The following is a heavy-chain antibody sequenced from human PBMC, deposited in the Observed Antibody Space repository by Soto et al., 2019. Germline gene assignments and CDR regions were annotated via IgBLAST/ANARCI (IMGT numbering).Heavy chain of an antibody. J-gene: IGHJ4*02. D-gene: IGHD3-22*01. CDR1: VFTFSSYS. CDR2: ISSSSSYI. Sequence: VGSLRLSCAASVFTFSSYSMNCVRHSPGKWLEWVSSISSSSSYIYYADSVKGRFTISRDNAKNSLYLQMNSLRAEDTAVYYCARPREYYYDSSGYYYFEYWGQGTLVTVSS. V-gene: IGHV3-21*01. CDR3: ARPREYYYDSSGYYYFEY.